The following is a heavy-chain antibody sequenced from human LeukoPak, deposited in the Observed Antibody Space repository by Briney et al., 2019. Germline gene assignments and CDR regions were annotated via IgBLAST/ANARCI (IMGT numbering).Heavy chain of an antibody. V-gene: IGHV3-48*01. D-gene: IGHD3-22*01. CDR1: GFTFSSYS. J-gene: IGHJ4*02. Sequence: PGGSLRLSCAASGFTFSSYSMNWVRQAPGKGLEWVSKISSSSSTIHYADSVKGRFTISRDNSKNTLYLQMNSLRAEDTAVYYCAKDVYYYDSSGYQPVDYWGQGTLVTVSS. CDR3: AKDVYYYDSSGYQPVDY. CDR2: ISSSSSTI.